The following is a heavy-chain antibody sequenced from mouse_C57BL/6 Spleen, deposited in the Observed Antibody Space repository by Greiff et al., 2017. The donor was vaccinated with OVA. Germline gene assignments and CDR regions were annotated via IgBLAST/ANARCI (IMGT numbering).Heavy chain of an antibody. D-gene: IGHD1-1*01. J-gene: IGHJ1*03. V-gene: IGHV1-26*01. CDR1: GYTFTDYY. CDR3: ARHRLIYYYGPWYFDV. CDR2: INPNNGGT. Sequence: EVQLQQSGPELVKPGASVKISCKASGYTFTDYYMNWVKQSHGKSLEWIGDINPNNGGTSYNQKFKGKATLTVDKSSSTAYMELRSLTSEDSAVYYCARHRLIYYYGPWYFDVWGTGTTVTVSS.